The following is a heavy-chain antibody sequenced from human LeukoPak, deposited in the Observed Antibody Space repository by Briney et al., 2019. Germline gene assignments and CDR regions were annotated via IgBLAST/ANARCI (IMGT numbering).Heavy chain of an antibody. Sequence: GGSLRLSCAASGFTFSSYWMHWVRQAPGKGLVWVSRINSDGSSTSYADSVKGRCTISRDNAKNTLYLQMNSLRAEDTAVYYCASFSVATPMVDYWGQGTLVTVSS. D-gene: IGHD5-12*01. CDR2: INSDGSST. V-gene: IGHV3-74*01. CDR3: ASFSVATPMVDY. CDR1: GFTFSSYW. J-gene: IGHJ4*02.